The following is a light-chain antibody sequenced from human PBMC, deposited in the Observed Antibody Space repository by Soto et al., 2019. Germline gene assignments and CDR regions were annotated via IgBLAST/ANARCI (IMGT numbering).Light chain of an antibody. Sequence: EFVLTQSPGTLSLSPGERATLSCRAIQTVRNNYLAWYQQKPGQAHRLLIYDASKRATGIPARFSGSGSGTDFTLTISSLESEDFAVYYCQQRSNWPTWTVGQGTKLDIK. J-gene: IGKJ1*01. V-gene: IGKV3-11*01. CDR1: QTVRNNY. CDR3: QQRSNWPTWT. CDR2: DAS.